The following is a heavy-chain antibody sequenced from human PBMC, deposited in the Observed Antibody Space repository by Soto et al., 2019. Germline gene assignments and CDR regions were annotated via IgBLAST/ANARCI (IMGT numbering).Heavy chain of an antibody. CDR2: IYYTGST. Sequence: QVQLQESGPGLVKPSETLSLACTVSGGSISRYYWNWIRQPPGKGLEWIGYIYYTGSTNYHPSLKSRVTISLHTSKNQFSLKLSSVTAADTAVYYCARSPYDFWTGYNFDSWGQGTLVTVYS. J-gene: IGHJ4*02. CDR1: GGSISRYY. D-gene: IGHD3-3*01. V-gene: IGHV4-59*03. CDR3: ARSPYDFWTGYNFDS.